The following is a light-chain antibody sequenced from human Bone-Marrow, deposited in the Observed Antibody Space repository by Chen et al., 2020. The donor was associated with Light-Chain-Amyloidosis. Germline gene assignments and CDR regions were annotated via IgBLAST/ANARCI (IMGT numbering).Light chain of an antibody. J-gene: IGLJ1*01. V-gene: IGLV2-14*01. CDR1: SSDVGGDNH. CDR2: EVT. CDR3: SSYTIPNAFR. Sequence: QSALTQPASVPGSPGQSITIACTGTSSDVGGDNHVSWYQQHPDKAPKLMIYEVTNRPSWVPDGFSGSKSDHPTSLTISVLQTDYEADYFFSSYTIPNAFRFGSATRVTVL.